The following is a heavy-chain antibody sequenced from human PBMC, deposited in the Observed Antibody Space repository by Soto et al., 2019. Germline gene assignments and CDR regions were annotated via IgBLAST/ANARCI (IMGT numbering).Heavy chain of an antibody. D-gene: IGHD3-22*01. Sequence: EVQLVESGGGLVQPGGSLRLSCAASGFTLSSYSMNWVRQAPGRGLEWVSYITRSSSTIHYADSVKGRFTISRDNAKNSLYLQMNSLRDEDTAVYYCARGNYYDSSGYLHFDYWGQGTLVTVSS. CDR2: ITRSSSTI. J-gene: IGHJ4*02. CDR3: ARGNYYDSSGYLHFDY. V-gene: IGHV3-48*02. CDR1: GFTLSSYS.